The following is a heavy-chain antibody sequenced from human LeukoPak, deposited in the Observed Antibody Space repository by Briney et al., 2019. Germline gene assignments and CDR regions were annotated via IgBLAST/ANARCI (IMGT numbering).Heavy chain of an antibody. D-gene: IGHD5-18*01. CDR3: AREWRQDY. J-gene: IGHJ4*02. CDR2: ISTGSSTK. Sequence: PGGSLRLSCAASGFTFSSYSMNWVRQAPGKGLEWLSYISTGSSTKYYADSVKGRFTISRDNAKNPLYLQMNSLRDEDTAVYYCAREWRQDYWGQGTLVTVSS. CDR1: GFTFSSYS. V-gene: IGHV3-48*02.